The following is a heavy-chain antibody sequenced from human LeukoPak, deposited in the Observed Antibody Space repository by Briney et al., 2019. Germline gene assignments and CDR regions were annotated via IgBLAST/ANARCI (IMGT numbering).Heavy chain of an antibody. V-gene: IGHV3-7*01. CDR1: GFTFSSYW. Sequence: GGSLRLSCAASGFTFSSYWTSWVRQAPGKGLEWVANIKQDGSEKYYVDSVKGRFTISRDNAKNSLYLQMNSLRAEDTAVYYCARDGIAAAVAVNSSWGQGTLVTVSS. D-gene: IGHD6-13*01. CDR2: IKQDGSEK. J-gene: IGHJ4*02. CDR3: ARDGIAAAVAVNSS.